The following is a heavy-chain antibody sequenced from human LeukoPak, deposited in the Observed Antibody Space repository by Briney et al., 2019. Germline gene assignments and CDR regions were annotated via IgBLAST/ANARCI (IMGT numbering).Heavy chain of an antibody. CDR2: ISAYNGNT. D-gene: IGHD2-2*01. CDR1: GYTFTSYG. CDR3: ARDYMTFGVVPAAGGSDY. J-gene: IGHJ4*02. V-gene: IGHV1-18*04. Sequence: ASVKVSCKASGYTFTSYGISWVRQAPGQGLEWMGWISAYNGNTNYAQKLQGRVTMTTDTSTSTAYMELRSLRSDDTAVYYCARDYMTFGVVPAAGGSDYWGQGTLVTVSS.